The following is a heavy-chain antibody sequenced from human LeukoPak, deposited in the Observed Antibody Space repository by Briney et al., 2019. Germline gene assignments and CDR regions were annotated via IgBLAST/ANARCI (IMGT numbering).Heavy chain of an antibody. CDR3: ARGPGITMVRGVSEIYYFDY. V-gene: IGHV4-34*01. D-gene: IGHD3-10*01. Sequence: SETLSLTCAVYGGSFSGYYWSWIRQPPGKGLEWIGEINHSGSTNYNPSLKSRVTISVDTSKNQFSLKLSSVPAADTAVYYCARGPGITMVRGVSEIYYFDYWGQGTLVTVSS. CDR2: INHSGST. CDR1: GGSFSGYY. J-gene: IGHJ4*02.